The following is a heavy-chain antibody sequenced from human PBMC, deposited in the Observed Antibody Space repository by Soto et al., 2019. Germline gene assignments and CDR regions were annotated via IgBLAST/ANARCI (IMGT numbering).Heavy chain of an antibody. Sequence: WETLSLTCAVYGGSFSGYYWSWIRQPPGKGLEWIGEINHSGSTNYNPSLKSRVTISVDTSKNQFSLKLGSVTAADTAVYYCASDKGGYCSGGSCYGMDVWGQGTTVTVSS. D-gene: IGHD2-15*01. CDR1: GGSFSGYY. V-gene: IGHV4-34*01. J-gene: IGHJ6*02. CDR2: INHSGST. CDR3: ASDKGGYCSGGSCYGMDV.